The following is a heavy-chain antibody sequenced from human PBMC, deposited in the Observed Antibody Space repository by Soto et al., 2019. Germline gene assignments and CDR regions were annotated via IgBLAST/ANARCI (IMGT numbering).Heavy chain of an antibody. CDR1: GYTFTSYD. J-gene: IGHJ6*02. D-gene: IGHD6-13*01. V-gene: IGHV1-8*01. CDR2: MNPNSGNT. CDR3: ARRGYSSSWYSYYYYGMDV. Sequence: QVQLVQSGAEVKKPGASVKVSCKASGYTFTSYDINWVRQATGQGLEWMGWMNPNSGNTGYAQKFQGRVTMTRNTTRSTAYMELSSLRSEDTAVYYCARRGYSSSWYSYYYYGMDVWGQGTTVTVSS.